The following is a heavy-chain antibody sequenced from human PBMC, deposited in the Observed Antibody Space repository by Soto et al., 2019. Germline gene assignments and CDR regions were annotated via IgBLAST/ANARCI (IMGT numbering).Heavy chain of an antibody. J-gene: IGHJ5*02. V-gene: IGHV4-59*12. CDR1: GGSISSYY. CDR2: IYYSGGT. Sequence: QVQLQESGPGLVKPSETLSLTCTVSGGSISSYYWSWIRQPPGKGLGWIGYIYYSGGTNYNPSLRSRFPISVDTPKNQSSLKLSSATAADTAVYYCAGTGGGRYDYIWGSYRSGFDPWGQGTLVTVSS. CDR3: AGTGGGRYDYIWGSYRSGFDP. D-gene: IGHD3-16*02.